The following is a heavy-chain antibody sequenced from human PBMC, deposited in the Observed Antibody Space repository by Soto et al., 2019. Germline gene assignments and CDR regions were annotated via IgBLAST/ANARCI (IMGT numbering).Heavy chain of an antibody. V-gene: IGHV6-1*01. D-gene: IGHD1-7*01. CDR2: TYYRSRWYN. J-gene: IGHJ6*03. CDR3: AGTSSLQWYYMDV. CDR1: GDSVSSNSAA. Sequence: QVQLQQSGPGLVRPSQTLSLTCAISGDSVSSNSAAWNWIRQSPSRGLEWLGRTYYRSRWYNDYAVSVSSRITVNADTSKNQFSLHLNSVTPEDPAVYYCAGTSSLQWYYMDVWDKGTTVTVSS.